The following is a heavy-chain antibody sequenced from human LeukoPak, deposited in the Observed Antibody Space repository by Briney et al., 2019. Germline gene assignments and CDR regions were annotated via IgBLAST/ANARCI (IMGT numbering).Heavy chain of an antibody. Sequence: GGSLRLSCADSGFTFSSHWMNWLRQAPGRGLEWVGNINPDGSETYYVDSMKGRFTISRDNAKDSVYLQMNTLRVEDTAVYYCLGSGDRGWGQGTLVTVSS. V-gene: IGHV3-7*01. CDR1: GFTFSSHW. D-gene: IGHD5-12*01. CDR2: INPDGSET. J-gene: IGHJ4*02. CDR3: LGSGDRG.